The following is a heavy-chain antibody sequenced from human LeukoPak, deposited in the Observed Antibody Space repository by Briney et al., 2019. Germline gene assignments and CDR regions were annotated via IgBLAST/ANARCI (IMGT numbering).Heavy chain of an antibody. CDR1: GISFGDYA. V-gene: IGHV3-49*03. CDR3: TKSRFYDYVWGGS. Sequence: GGSLRLSCTASGISFGDYAMSWFRQAPGKGLEWVSVIRSNTYGGTTEYAASVEGRFTISRDDSKSIAYLQMNSLKTEDTAVYYCTKSRFYDYVWGGSWGQGTLVTVSS. J-gene: IGHJ5*02. CDR2: IRSNTYGGTT. D-gene: IGHD3-16*01.